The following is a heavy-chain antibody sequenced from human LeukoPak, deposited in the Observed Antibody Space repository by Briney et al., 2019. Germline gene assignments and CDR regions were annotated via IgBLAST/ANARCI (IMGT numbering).Heavy chain of an antibody. Sequence: ASVKVSCKASGYTFTSYGISWVRQAPGQGLEWMGWISAYNGNTHYAQKLQGRVTMTTDTSTSTVYMELRSLRSEDTAVYYCAAAVNSGYYDSSGYMVYWGQGTLVTVSS. CDR2: ISAYNGNT. D-gene: IGHD3-22*01. J-gene: IGHJ4*02. CDR3: AAAVNSGYYDSSGYMVY. CDR1: GYTFTSYG. V-gene: IGHV1-18*01.